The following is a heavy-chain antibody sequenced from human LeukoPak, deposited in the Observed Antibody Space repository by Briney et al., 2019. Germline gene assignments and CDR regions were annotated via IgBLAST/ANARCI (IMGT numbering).Heavy chain of an antibody. J-gene: IGHJ4*02. V-gene: IGHV4-59*01. D-gene: IGHD2-2*01. CDR3: ARGVYCSSTSCYETFDY. Sequence: SETLSLTCTVSGGSISSYYWSWIRQPPGKGLEWIGYIYYSGSTNYNPSLKSRVTISVDTSKNQFSLKLSSVTAADTAVYYCARGVYCSSTSCYETFDYWGQGTLVTVSS. CDR1: GGSISSYY. CDR2: IYYSGST.